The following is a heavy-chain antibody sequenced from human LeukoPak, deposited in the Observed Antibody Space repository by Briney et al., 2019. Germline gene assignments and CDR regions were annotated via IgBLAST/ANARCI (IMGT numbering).Heavy chain of an antibody. J-gene: IGHJ4*02. D-gene: IGHD6-19*01. CDR1: GGSISSSSYY. CDR2: IYYSGST. Sequence: SETLSLTCTVSGGSISSSSYYWGWIRQPPGKGLEWIGSIYYSGSTYYNPSLKSRVTISVDTSKNQFSLKLSSVTAADTAVYYCARDGSERGYWGQGTLVTVSS. CDR3: ARDGSERGY. V-gene: IGHV4-39*07.